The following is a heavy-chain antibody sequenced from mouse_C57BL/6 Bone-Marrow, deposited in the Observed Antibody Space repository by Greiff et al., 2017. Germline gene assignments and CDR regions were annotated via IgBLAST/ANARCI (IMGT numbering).Heavy chain of an antibody. CDR1: GFSLTSYA. J-gene: IGHJ4*01. V-gene: IGHV2-9-1*01. CDR2: IWTGGGT. D-gene: IGHD2-3*01. Sequence: VQLQQSGPGLVAPSQSLSITCTVSGFSLTSYAISWVRQPPGKGLAWLGVIWTGGGTNYNSALKSRLSISKDNSKSQVFLKMNSLQTDDTARNDCVRNDGDYYAMDYWGQGTSVTVSS. CDR3: VRNDGDYYAMDY.